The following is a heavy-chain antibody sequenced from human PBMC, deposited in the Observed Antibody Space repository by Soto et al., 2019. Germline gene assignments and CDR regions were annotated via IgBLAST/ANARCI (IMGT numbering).Heavy chain of an antibody. J-gene: IGHJ4*02. CDR1: GGSISSSY. V-gene: IGHV4-4*07. CDR2: IYASGST. D-gene: IGHD2-2*01. CDR3: ARACSSTSCYDVFDY. Sequence: QVQLQESGPGLVKPSETLSLTCTVSGGSISSSYWSWIRQPAGKGLEWIGRIYASGSTNYNPSLKSRFTMSVDTSKNQFSLKLRSVTAADTAVYYCARACSSTSCYDVFDYWGQGTLVTVSS.